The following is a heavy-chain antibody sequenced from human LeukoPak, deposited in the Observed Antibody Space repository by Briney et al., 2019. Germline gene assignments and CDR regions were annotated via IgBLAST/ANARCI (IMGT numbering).Heavy chain of an antibody. J-gene: IGHJ4*02. CDR2: VFYSGST. D-gene: IGHD6-19*01. Sequence: SETLSLTCTVPGGSINNYYWSWIRQPPGKGLEWIGYVFYSGSTNYNPSLKSRVTISVDTSKNQFSLKLISVTAADTAMYYCARSPGGQWLVPFDYWGQGTLVSVSS. CDR3: ARSPGGQWLVPFDY. CDR1: GGSINNYY. V-gene: IGHV4-59*08.